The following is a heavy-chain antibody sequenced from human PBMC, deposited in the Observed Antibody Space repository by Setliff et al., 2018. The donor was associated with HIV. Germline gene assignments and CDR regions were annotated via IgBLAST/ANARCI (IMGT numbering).Heavy chain of an antibody. CDR2: ISPRSGGT. CDR1: GYTFTDYY. V-gene: IGHV1-2*02. D-gene: IGHD3-10*01. Sequence: GASVKVSCKASGYTFTDYYIHWVRQAPGQGPEWVGYISPRSGGTIYAQKFQGRVTMTRDTSTSTVYVELSSLRSEDTAVYYCARGGYHGFGSYGDYWGQGTLVTVSS. J-gene: IGHJ4*02. CDR3: ARGGYHGFGSYGDY.